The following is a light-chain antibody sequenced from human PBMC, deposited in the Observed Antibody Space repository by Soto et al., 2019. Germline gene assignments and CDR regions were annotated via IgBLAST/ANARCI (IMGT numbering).Light chain of an antibody. CDR1: RRDIGGYEF. V-gene: IGLV2-8*01. Sequence: QSVLIQPPSASGCPGQSVTISCTGTRRDIGGYEFVSWYQQHPGKAPKLLISEVTKRPSGVPDRFSGSKSGNTASLTISGLQSDDEADYYCCSFAGGTNLVFGTGTKVTVL. CDR2: EVT. J-gene: IGLJ1*01. CDR3: CSFAGGTNLV.